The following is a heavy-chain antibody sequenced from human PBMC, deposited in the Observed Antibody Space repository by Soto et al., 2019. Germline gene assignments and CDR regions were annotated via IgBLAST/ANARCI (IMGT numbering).Heavy chain of an antibody. CDR3: ARESEDLTSNFDY. V-gene: IGHV3-21*06. CDR2: ISSTTNYI. J-gene: IGHJ4*02. CDR1: GFTFTRYS. Sequence: LRLSCAASGFTFTRYSMNWVRQAPGKGLEWVSSISSTTNYIYYGDSMKGRFAISRDNAKNSLYLEMNSLRAEDTAVYYCARESEDLTSNFDYWGQGTLVTVSS.